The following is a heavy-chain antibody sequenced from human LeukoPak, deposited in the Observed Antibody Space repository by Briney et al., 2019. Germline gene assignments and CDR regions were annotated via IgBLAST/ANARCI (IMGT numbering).Heavy chain of an antibody. Sequence: GGSLRLSCAVSGFTFSNYGMHWVRQAPGKGLEWVAVISYDGSKKYYADSVKGRFTISRDNSKNTLYLQMNSLRAEDTAVYYCAKAGGAYSSTYYFHYSGQGTLVTVSS. D-gene: IGHD6-6*01. CDR1: GFTFSNYG. CDR2: ISYDGSKK. CDR3: AKAGGAYSSTYYFHY. J-gene: IGHJ4*02. V-gene: IGHV3-30*18.